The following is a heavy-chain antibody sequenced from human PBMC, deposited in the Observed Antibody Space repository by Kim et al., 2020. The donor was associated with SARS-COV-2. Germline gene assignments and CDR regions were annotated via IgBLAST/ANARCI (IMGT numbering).Heavy chain of an antibody. J-gene: IGHJ4*02. CDR2: IYYSGST. CDR3: ARHSGSYYGRGIFDY. Sequence: SETLSLTCTVSGGSISSYYWSWIRQPPGKGLEWIGYIYYSGSTNYNPSLKSRVTISVDTSKNQFSLKLSSVTAADTAVYYCARHSGSYYGRGIFDYWGQGTLVTVSS. D-gene: IGHD1-26*01. V-gene: IGHV4-59*08. CDR1: GGSISSYY.